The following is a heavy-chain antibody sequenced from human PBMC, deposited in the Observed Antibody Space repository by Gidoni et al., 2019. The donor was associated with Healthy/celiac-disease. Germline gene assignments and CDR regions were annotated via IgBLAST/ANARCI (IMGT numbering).Heavy chain of an antibody. V-gene: IGHV3-33*01. Sequence: QVQLVESGGGVVQPGRSLSLSCAASGFTFSSYGMHWVRQAPGKGLEWVAVIWYDGSNKYYADSVKGRFTISRDNSKNTLYLQMNSLRAEDTAVYYCASITGTTGYYGMDVWGQGTTVTVSS. CDR2: IWYDGSNK. J-gene: IGHJ6*02. CDR1: GFTFSSYG. CDR3: ASITGTTGYYGMDV. D-gene: IGHD1-20*01.